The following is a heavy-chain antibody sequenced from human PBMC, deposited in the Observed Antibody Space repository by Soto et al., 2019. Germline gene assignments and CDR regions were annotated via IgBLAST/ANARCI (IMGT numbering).Heavy chain of an antibody. Sequence: ASVKVSCKASGYIFTDYYMHWVRQAPGQELEWMGRINPNSGRANYAQKFQGRVTITTDESMSTAYTELSSLRSEDTAVYYCASRSGWNYYYGMDVWGQGTTVTVSS. J-gene: IGHJ6*02. CDR3: ASRSGWNYYYGMDV. V-gene: IGHV1-2*06. CDR1: GYIFTDYY. CDR2: INPNSGRA. D-gene: IGHD3-22*01.